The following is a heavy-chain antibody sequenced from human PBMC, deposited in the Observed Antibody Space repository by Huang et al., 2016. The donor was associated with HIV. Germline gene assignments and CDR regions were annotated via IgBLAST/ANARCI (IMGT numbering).Heavy chain of an antibody. Sequence: QVQLVESGGGVVQPGRSLRISCAASGFTFSSYGMHWVRQAPGKGLEGVAVISYYAKTKYYADSWKGRFSISRDNSKTTVYLQLNSLRVEDTAVYYCAKGGSAAAVLDFWGQGTLVTVSS. D-gene: IGHD6-13*01. CDR1: GFTFSSYG. CDR2: ISYYAKTK. J-gene: IGHJ4*02. V-gene: IGHV3-30*18. CDR3: AKGGSAAAVLDF.